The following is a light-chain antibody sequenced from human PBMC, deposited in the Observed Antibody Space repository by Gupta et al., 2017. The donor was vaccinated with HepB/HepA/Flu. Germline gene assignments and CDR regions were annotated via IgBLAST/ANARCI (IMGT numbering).Light chain of an antibody. CDR1: QSRVYSDGNNY. Sequence: DVVLTQPQPSLPVTLGQPASICGRSSQSRVYSDGNNYWDWFQQRPGHSPKRLIYKGSKRDSGVPDRFSGSGSGTDFTLNISKVEAEDVGIYYCKQHKHCPCTFGQGTKVEVK. CDR2: KGS. J-gene: IGKJ1*01. CDR3: KQHKHCPCT. V-gene: IGKV2-30*01.